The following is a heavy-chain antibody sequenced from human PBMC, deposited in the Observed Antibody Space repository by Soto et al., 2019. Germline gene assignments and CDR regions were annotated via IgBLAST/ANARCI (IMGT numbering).Heavy chain of an antibody. D-gene: IGHD2-8*01. CDR1: GFTFSSYA. V-gene: IGHV3-23*01. CDR3: AKDFGRYCTNGVCYYFDY. CDR2: ISGSGGST. J-gene: IGHJ4*02. Sequence: GGSLRLSCAASGFTFSSYAMSWVRQAPGKGLEWVSAISGSGGSTYYADSVKGRFTISRDNSKNTLYLQMNSLRAEDTAVYYCAKDFGRYCTNGVCYYFDYWGQGTLVTVSS.